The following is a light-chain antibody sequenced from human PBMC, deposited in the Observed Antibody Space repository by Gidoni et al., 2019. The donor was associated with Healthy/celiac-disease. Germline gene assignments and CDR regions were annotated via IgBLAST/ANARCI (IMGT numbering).Light chain of an antibody. CDR2: TAS. V-gene: IGKV1-39*01. J-gene: IGKJ1*01. CDR3: QQSYSTPRT. Sequence: DIQMTQSPSSLSASVGDRLTITCRASRSISSYLNWYQQKPGKAPKLLIYTASSLPSGVPSRFSGSGSGTDFTLTISSLHPEDFATYYCQQSYSTPRTFGQGTKVEIK. CDR1: RSISSY.